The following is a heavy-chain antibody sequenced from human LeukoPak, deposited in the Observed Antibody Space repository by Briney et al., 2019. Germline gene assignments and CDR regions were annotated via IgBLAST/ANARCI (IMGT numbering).Heavy chain of an antibody. Sequence: GGSLRLSCAASGFTFSSYSMNWVHQARGKGLEWVSCISSSSSYIYYADSLKGRFTISRDNAKNSLFLQVNSLRAEDTAVYYCARGEVFDCWGQGTLVTVSS. CDR2: ISSSSSYI. V-gene: IGHV3-21*01. CDR3: ARGEVFDC. CDR1: GFTFSSYS. D-gene: IGHD1-26*01. J-gene: IGHJ4*02.